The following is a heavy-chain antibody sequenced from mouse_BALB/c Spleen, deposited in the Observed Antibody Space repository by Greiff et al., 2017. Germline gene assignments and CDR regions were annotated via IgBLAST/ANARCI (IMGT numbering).Heavy chain of an antibody. CDR2: ISSGGGST. J-gene: IGHJ4*01. V-gene: IGHV5-12-1*01. CDR3: ARHGGDYGYVAMDY. D-gene: IGHD1-2*01. CDR1: GFAFSSYD. Sequence: EVQGVESGGGLVKPGGSLKLSCAASGFAFSSYDMSWVRQTPEKRLEWVAYISSGGGSTYYPDTVKGRFTISRDNAKNTLYLQMSSLKSEDTAMYYCARHGGDYGYVAMDYWGQGTSVTVSS.